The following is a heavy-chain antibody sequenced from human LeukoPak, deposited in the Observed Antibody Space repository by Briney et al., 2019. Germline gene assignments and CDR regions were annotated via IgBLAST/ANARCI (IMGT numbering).Heavy chain of an antibody. Sequence: SQTLSLTCTVSGGSISSGGYYWSWIRQHPGKGLEWIGYIYYSGSTYYNPSLKSRVTISVDTSKNQFSLKLSSVTAADTAVYYCASTLYFDWLLTYFDYWGQGTLVTVSS. V-gene: IGHV4-31*03. J-gene: IGHJ4*02. D-gene: IGHD3-9*01. CDR2: IYYSGST. CDR1: GGSISSGGYY. CDR3: ASTLYFDWLLTYFDY.